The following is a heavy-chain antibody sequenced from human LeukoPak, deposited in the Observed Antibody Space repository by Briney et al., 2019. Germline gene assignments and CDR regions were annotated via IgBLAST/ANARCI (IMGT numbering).Heavy chain of an antibody. J-gene: IGHJ6*03. CDR2: IYYSEST. V-gene: IGHV4-39*07. CDR3: ARLLWFGESSNYMDV. Sequence: KSSETLSLTCTVSGGSIRSSSYYWGWIRQPPGKGLEWIGNIYYSESTYYNPSLKSRVTISLDTSKNQFSLKLRSVTAADTAVYYCARLLWFGESSNYMDVWGKGTTVTVSS. D-gene: IGHD3-10*01. CDR1: GGSIRSSSYY.